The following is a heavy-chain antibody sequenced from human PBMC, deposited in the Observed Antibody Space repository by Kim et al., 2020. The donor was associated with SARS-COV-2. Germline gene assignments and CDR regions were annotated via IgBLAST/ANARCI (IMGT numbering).Heavy chain of an antibody. CDR1: GYKFTDFY. Sequence: ASVKVSCKTSGYKFTDFYIQWVRQAPGQGLEWLGQLNPNSGRAHFAQNFQGRVTMTRDTSISPAYLDLGSLTSDDTAVYYCARGGAEFDHWGQGTLVTVSS. J-gene: IGHJ4*02. CDR3: ARGGAEFDH. V-gene: IGHV1-2*06. CDR2: LNPNSGRA. D-gene: IGHD3-16*01.